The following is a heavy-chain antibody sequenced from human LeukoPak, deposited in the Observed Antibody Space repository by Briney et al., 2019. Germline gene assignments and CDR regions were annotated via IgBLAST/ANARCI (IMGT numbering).Heavy chain of an antibody. CDR2: IYYSGST. V-gene: IGHV4-59*01. J-gene: IGHJ5*02. CDR1: GGSISSYY. D-gene: IGHD2-8*02. Sequence: SETLSLTCTVSGGSISSYYWSWIRQPPGKGLEWIGYIYYSGSTNYNPSLKSRVTISVDTSKNQFSLKLSSVTAADTAVYYCARGVVYALGFDPWGQGTLVTVSS. CDR3: ARGVVYALGFDP.